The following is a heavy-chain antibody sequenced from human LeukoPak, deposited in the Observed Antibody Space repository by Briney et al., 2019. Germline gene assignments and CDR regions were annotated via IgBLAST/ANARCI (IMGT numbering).Heavy chain of an antibody. CDR3: APGDYFDY. J-gene: IGHJ4*02. CDR2: ISSGSSYI. CDR1: GFTFSSSS. D-gene: IGHD7-27*01. V-gene: IGHV3-21*01. Sequence: GSLRLSCAASGFTFSSSSMNWVRQAPGKGLEWVSSISSGSSYIYYADSVKGRFTISRDNAKNSLYLQMNSLRAEDTAVYYCAPGDYFDYWGQGTLVTVSS.